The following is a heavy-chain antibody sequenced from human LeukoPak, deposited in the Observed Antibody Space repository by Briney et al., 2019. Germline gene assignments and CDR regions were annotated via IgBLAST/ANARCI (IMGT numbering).Heavy chain of an antibody. J-gene: IGHJ5*02. V-gene: IGHV3-30*18. CDR3: AKDSSLEYCSSTSCPPWFDP. D-gene: IGHD2-2*01. CDR1: GFTFSSYG. CDR2: ISYDGSNK. Sequence: PGRSLRLSCAASGFTFSSYGMHWVRQAPGKGLEWVAVISYDGSNKYYADSVKGRFTISRDNSKNTLYLQMNSLRAEDTAVYYCAKDSSLEYCSSTSCPPWFDPWGQGTLVTVSS.